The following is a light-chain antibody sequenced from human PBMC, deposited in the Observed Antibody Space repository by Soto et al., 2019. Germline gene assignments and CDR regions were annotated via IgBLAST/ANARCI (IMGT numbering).Light chain of an antibody. CDR2: EVS. J-gene: IGLJ3*02. CDR3: SSYTTTTRL. CDR1: SSDIGSNNY. Sequence: QSALTQPASVSGSPGQSITISCTGTSSDIGSNNYVSWFQQRPGKAPPLIIYEVSNRPSGVSTHFSGSKSGNTASLTISVLLPEDEAEYYCSSYTTTTRLFGGGTKLTVL. V-gene: IGLV2-14*01.